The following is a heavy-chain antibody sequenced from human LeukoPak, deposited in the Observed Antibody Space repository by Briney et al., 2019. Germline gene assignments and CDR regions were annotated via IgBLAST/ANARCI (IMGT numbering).Heavy chain of an antibody. CDR1: GFTFSSXX. D-gene: IGHD4-17*01. V-gene: IGHV3-13*01. J-gene: IGHJ4*02. CDR3: ARSGGYGDYS. CDR2: IGTGGDT. Sequence: GFTFSSXXXXXXXQXTGKXXEWVSVIGTGGDTYYADSVKGRFTISRENAKSSLYLEMKNVRVGDTAVYYCARSGGYGDYSWGQGTLVTVSS.